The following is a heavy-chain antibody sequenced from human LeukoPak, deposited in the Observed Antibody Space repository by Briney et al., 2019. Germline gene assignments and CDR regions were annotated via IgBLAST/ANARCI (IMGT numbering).Heavy chain of an antibody. J-gene: IGHJ4*02. CDR3: AKGQYYYDSSGYYYGY. V-gene: IGHV3-9*01. Sequence: GGSLRLSCAASGFTFDDYAMHWVRQAPGKGLEWVSGISWNSGSIGYADSVKGRFTISRDNAKNSPYLQMNSLRAEDTALYYCAKGQYYYDSSGYYYGYWGQGTLVTVSS. D-gene: IGHD3-22*01. CDR2: ISWNSGSI. CDR1: GFTFDDYA.